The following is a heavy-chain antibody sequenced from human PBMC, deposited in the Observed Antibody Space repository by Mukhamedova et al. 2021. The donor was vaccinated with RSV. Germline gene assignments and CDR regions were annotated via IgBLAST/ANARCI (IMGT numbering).Heavy chain of an antibody. CDR3: ARASVITFGGGIDRPEGFGI. J-gene: IGHJ3*02. V-gene: IGHV1-69*01. CDR2: IIPMFDIA. Sequence: AISWVRQAPGQGLEWMGGIIPMFDIANYAQKFQGRVTITADESTSTAYMELSSLRSEDTAVYYCARASVITFGGGIDRPEGFGIWG. CDR1: A. D-gene: IGHD3-16*02.